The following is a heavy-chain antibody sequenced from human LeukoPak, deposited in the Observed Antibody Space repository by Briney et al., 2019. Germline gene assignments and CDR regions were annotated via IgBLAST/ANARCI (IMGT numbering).Heavy chain of an antibody. Sequence: GGSLRLSCATSGFTFSSYEMNWVRQAPGKGLEWVSVIYSGGETYYADSVKGRFTISRDNSKNTLYLQMNSLRAEDTAVYYCAKDLLLSYGPGGYWGQGTLVTVSS. CDR2: IYSGGET. J-gene: IGHJ4*02. V-gene: IGHV3-23*01. CDR3: AKDLLLSYGPGGY. CDR1: GFTFSSYE. D-gene: IGHD3-10*01.